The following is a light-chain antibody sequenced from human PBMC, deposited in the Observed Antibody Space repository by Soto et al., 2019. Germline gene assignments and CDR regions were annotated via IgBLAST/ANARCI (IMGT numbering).Light chain of an antibody. CDR1: QSINSW. J-gene: IGKJ2*01. V-gene: IGKV1-5*03. CDR2: RAS. CDR3: QHYNTYPYT. Sequence: DTQMTQSPSTLFASVGDTVTITCRASQSINSWLAWYQQEPGKAPNLLIHRASTLQSGVPSRFSGSGSGTEFTLTITGLQPDDFATYYCQHYNTYPYTFGQGTKVDIK.